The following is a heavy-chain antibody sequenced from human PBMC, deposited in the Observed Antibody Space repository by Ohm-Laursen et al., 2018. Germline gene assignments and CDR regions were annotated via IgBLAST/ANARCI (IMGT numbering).Heavy chain of an antibody. CDR1: GYAFTGYF. J-gene: IGHJ6*01. D-gene: IGHD6-19*01. CDR3: ARDRMAVAGNPDYHYGMDV. Sequence: ASVKVSCKASGYAFTGYFMHWVRQAPGQGLEWMGWINPNSGGTNYAQKFQGRVTMTRDTSIYTVHMELSSLTSDDTAVYYCARDRMAVAGNPDYHYGMDVWGQGTMVTVSS. V-gene: IGHV1-2*02. CDR2: INPNSGGT.